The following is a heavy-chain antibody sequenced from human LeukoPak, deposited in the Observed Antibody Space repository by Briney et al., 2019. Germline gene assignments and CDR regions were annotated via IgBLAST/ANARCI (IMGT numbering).Heavy chain of an antibody. CDR2: INHSGST. J-gene: IGHJ4*02. CDR3: ARGPAERYSSGWYLAPYFDY. CDR1: GGSFSGYY. Sequence: SETLSLTCAVYGGSFSGYYWSWIRQPPGKGLEWIGEINHSGSTNYNPSLKSRVTISVDTSKNQFSLKLSSVTAADTAVYYCARGPAERYSSGWYLAPYFDYWGQGTLVTVSS. V-gene: IGHV4-34*01. D-gene: IGHD6-19*01.